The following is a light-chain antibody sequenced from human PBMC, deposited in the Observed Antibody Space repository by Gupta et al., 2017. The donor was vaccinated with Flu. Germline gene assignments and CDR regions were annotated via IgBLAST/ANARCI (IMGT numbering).Light chain of an antibody. CDR3: QQYNNWPPIT. CDR1: RSVSSN. CDR2: GAS. Sequence: EIVMTQSPATLSVSPGERATLSCRASRSVSSNVAWYQQTPGQAPRILIYGASTRATGIPARFSGSGSGTEFTLTISSRQSEDFAVYYCQQYNNWPPITFGQGTRLEIK. V-gene: IGKV3-15*01. J-gene: IGKJ5*01.